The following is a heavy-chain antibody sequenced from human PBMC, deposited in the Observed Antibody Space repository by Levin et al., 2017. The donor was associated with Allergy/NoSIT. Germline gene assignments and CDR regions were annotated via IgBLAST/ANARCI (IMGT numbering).Heavy chain of an antibody. CDR1: GGSFSGYY. CDR2: INHSGST. Sequence: SETLSLTCAVYGGSFSGYYWSWIRQPPGKGLEWIGEINHSGSTNYNPSLKSRVTISVDTSKNQFSLKLSSVTAADTAVYYCARANRVVRDWGQGTLVTVSS. V-gene: IGHV4-34*01. D-gene: IGHD2-15*01. J-gene: IGHJ4*02. CDR3: ARANRVVRD.